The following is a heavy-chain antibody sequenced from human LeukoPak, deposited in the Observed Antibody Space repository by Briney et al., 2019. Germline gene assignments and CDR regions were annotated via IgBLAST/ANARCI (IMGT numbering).Heavy chain of an antibody. CDR2: INPNSGGT. J-gene: IGHJ4*02. V-gene: IGHV1-2*02. Sequence: ASVKVSCKASGYTFTGYYMHWVRQAPGQGLEWMGWINPNSGGTNYAQKFQGRVTMTRDTSISTAYMELSRLRSDDTALYYCARERYYSSGNYNNRIDYWGQGTLVTVSS. D-gene: IGHD3-10*01. CDR1: GYTFTGYY. CDR3: ARERYYSSGNYNNRIDY.